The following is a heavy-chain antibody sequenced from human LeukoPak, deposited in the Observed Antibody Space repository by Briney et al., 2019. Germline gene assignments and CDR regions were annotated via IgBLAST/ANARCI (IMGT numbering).Heavy chain of an antibody. CDR3: ARVYYDSSGHPAFDY. CDR2: ISAYNGNT. V-gene: IGHV1-18*01. CDR1: GYTFTSYG. D-gene: IGHD3-22*01. J-gene: IGHJ4*02. Sequence: GASVKVSCEASGYTFTSYGISWVRQAPGQGLEWMGWISAYNGNTNYAQKLQGRVTMTTDTSTSTAYMELRSLRSDDTAVYYCARVYYDSSGHPAFDYWGQGTLVTVSS.